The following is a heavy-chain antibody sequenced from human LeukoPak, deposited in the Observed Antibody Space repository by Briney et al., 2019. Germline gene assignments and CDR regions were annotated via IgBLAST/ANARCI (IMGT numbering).Heavy chain of an antibody. CDR1: GGSISSNNW. D-gene: IGHD2-15*01. J-gene: IGHJ6*02. CDR3: ARDVTRQVMDV. CDR2: IYHDGST. Sequence: SETLSLTCAVSGGSISSNNWWIWVRQSPEKGLEWIGEIYHDGSTNYNPSLKSRVTISMDKSKNQFSLEMRSVTAADTAVYYCARDVTRQVMDVWGQGTTVTVSS. V-gene: IGHV4-4*02.